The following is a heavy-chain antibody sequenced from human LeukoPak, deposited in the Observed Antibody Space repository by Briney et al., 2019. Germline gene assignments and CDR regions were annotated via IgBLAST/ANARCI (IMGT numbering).Heavy chain of an antibody. CDR1: GFTFSSYW. CDR3: AREYCSGTSCYGYFDY. Sequence: GGSLRLSCATSGFTFSSYWMSWVRRAPGKGLEWVANIKQDGSQKFYVDSVKGRFTISRDTAKKSLSLQMNSLRAEDTAVYYCAREYCSGTSCYGYFDYWGQGTLVTVSS. D-gene: IGHD2-2*01. J-gene: IGHJ4*02. V-gene: IGHV3-7*01. CDR2: IKQDGSQK.